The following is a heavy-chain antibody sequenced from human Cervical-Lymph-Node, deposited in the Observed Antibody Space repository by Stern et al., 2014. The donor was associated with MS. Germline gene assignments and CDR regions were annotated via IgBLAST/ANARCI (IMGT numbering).Heavy chain of an antibody. CDR1: GYTFTRYD. Sequence: QVQLVESGAEVKKPGASVKVSCKASGYTFTRYDIAWVRQAPGQGLEWMGWISVYNGNTEYAQKLQGRVTMTRDTSTNTAYMELTSLISDDTAVYYCARWAYNWDCDYWGQGTLVTVSS. CDR2: ISVYNGNT. CDR3: ARWAYNWDCDY. V-gene: IGHV1-18*01. D-gene: IGHD1-20*01. J-gene: IGHJ4*02.